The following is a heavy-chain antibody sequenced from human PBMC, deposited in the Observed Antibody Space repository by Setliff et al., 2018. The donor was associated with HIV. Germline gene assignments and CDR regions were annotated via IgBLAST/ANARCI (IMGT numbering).Heavy chain of an antibody. J-gene: IGHJ4*02. V-gene: IGHV4-31*03. D-gene: IGHD3-10*01. CDR3: ARVPSGLWFGKWGN. CDR1: GGSISSGGHY. CDR2: ISNSGST. Sequence: SETLSLTCNVSGGSISSGGHYWNWIRQHPGRGLEWIGYISNSGSTYYNPSLKGRLTISVDPSKNHFSLNLTSVTAADTAVYYCARVPSGLWFGKWGNWGQGTLVTVSS.